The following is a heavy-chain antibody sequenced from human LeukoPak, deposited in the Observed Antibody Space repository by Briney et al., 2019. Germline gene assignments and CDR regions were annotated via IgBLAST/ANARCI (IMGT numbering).Heavy chain of an antibody. CDR2: ISSSGSTI. J-gene: IGHJ6*03. CDR1: GFTFSDYY. V-gene: IGHV3-11*04. D-gene: IGHD6-6*01. CDR3: ARGGLDIAARRGDYYYYYMDV. Sequence: GGSLRLSCAASGFTFSDYYMSWIRQVPGKGLEWVSYISSSGSTIYYADSVKGRFTISRDNAKNSLYLQMNSLRAEDTAVYYCARGGLDIAARRGDYYYYYMDVWGKGTTVTVSS.